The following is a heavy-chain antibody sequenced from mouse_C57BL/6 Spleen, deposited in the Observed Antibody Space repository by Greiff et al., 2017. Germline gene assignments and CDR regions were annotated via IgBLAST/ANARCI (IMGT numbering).Heavy chain of an antibody. CDR2: INPGSGGT. CDR3: ARRNGTARFAY. V-gene: IGHV1-54*01. J-gene: IGHJ3*01. CDR1: GYAFTNYL. D-gene: IGHD3-3*01. Sequence: VQLQESGAELVRPGTSVKVSCKASGYAFTNYLIEWVKQRPGQGLEWIGVINPGSGGTNHNEKFKGKATLTADKSSSTAYMQLSSLTSEDSAVYFCARRNGTARFAYWGQGTLVTVSA.